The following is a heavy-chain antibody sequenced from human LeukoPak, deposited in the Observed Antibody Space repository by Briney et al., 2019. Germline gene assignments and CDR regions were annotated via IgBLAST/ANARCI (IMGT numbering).Heavy chain of an antibody. V-gene: IGHV1-18*01. J-gene: IGHJ1*01. CDR3: ARWLPAEYFQH. CDR2: ISAYNGNT. Sequence: ASVKVSCKASGYTFTSYGISWLRQAPGQGLEWMGWISAYNGNTNYAQKLQGRVTMTTDTTTSTAYMELRSLRSDDTAVYYCARWLPAEYFQHWGQGTLVTVSS. CDR1: GYTFTSYG. D-gene: IGHD6-19*01.